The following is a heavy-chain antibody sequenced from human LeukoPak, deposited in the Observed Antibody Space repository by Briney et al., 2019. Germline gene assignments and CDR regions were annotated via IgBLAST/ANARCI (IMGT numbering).Heavy chain of an antibody. CDR2: ISYDGSNK. V-gene: IGHV3-30*18. J-gene: IGHJ4*02. CDR1: GFTFSSYG. Sequence: PGRSLRLSCAASGFTFSSYGMHWVRQAPGKGLEWVAVISYDGSNKYYADSVKGRFTISRDNSKNTLYLQMNSLRAEDTAVYYCAKDASWGSGWDPFDYWGQGTLVTVSS. D-gene: IGHD6-19*01. CDR3: AKDASWGSGWDPFDY.